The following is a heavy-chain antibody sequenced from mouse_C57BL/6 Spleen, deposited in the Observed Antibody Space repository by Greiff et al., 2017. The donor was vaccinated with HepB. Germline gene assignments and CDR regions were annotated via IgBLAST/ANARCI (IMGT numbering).Heavy chain of an antibody. CDR2: IYPRSGNT. CDR1: GYTFTSYG. Sequence: QVQLQQSGAELARPGASVKLSCKASGYTFTSYGISWVKQRTGQGLEWIGEIYPRSGNTYYNEKFKGKATLTADKSSSTAYMELRSLTSDDSAVYFCASIYQVAYWGQGTLVTVSA. CDR3: ASIYQVAY. D-gene: IGHD1-3*01. V-gene: IGHV1-81*01. J-gene: IGHJ3*01.